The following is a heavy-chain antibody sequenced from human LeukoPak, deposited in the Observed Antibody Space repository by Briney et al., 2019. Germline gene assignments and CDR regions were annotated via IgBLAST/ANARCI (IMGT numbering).Heavy chain of an antibody. Sequence: PSQTLRLTCTVSGGSISSGDYYWSWIRQPPGKGLEWIGYIYYSGSTYYNPSLKSRVTISVDTSKNQFSLKLSSVTAADTAVYYCARGFGDYVPLDFDYWGQGTLVTVSS. CDR3: ARGFGDYVPLDFDY. D-gene: IGHD4-17*01. J-gene: IGHJ4*02. V-gene: IGHV4-30-4*01. CDR2: IYYSGST. CDR1: GGSISSGDYY.